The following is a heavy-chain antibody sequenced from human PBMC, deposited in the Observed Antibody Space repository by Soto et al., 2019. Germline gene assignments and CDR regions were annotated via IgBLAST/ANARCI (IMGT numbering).Heavy chain of an antibody. J-gene: IGHJ2*01. Sequence: EVQLVESGGGLVKPGGSLRLSCAASGFTFSSYSMNWVRQAPGKGLEWVSSISSSSSYIYYADSVKGRFTISRDNAKNSLYLQMNSLRAEDTAVYYCARDGGYYFWSGDSEGYFDLWGRGTLVTVSS. CDR2: ISSSSSYI. CDR3: ARDGGYYFWSGDSEGYFDL. V-gene: IGHV3-21*01. D-gene: IGHD3-3*01. CDR1: GFTFSSYS.